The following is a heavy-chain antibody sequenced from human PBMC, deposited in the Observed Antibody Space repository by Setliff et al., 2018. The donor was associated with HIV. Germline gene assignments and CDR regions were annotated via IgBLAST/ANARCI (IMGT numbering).Heavy chain of an antibody. V-gene: IGHV3-7*03. CDR1: GFTFSGYW. CDR3: AQLSGSTSCYLAY. J-gene: IGHJ4*02. CDR2: IKPDGSEK. Sequence: GGSLRLSCAASGFTFSGYWMSWVRQAPGKGLEWVANIKPDGSEKYYVDSMKGRFTISRDNAKTSLYLQMNSLRAEDTAVYYCAQLSGSTSCYLAYWGQGTLVTVSS. D-gene: IGHD2-2*01.